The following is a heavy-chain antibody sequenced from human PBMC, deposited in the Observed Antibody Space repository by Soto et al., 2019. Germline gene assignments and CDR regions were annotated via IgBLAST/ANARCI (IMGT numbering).Heavy chain of an antibody. CDR3: VRDDPGRPELFDY. CDR1: GFTFKTYW. CDR2: INHDGTST. J-gene: IGHJ4*02. V-gene: IGHV3-74*01. Sequence: GGSLRLSCAVSGFTFKTYWMHWVRHAPGKGLVWVSRINHDGTSTDYADSVKGRVTISRDNAKDTLYLQMNSLRVEDTAVYYCVRDDPGRPELFDYWGQGT. D-gene: IGHD1-26*01.